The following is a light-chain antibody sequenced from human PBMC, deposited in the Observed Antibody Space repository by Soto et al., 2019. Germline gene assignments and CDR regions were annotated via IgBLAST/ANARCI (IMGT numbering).Light chain of an antibody. V-gene: IGLV4-69*01. CDR3: QTWGTGIQGV. J-gene: IGLJ3*02. CDR1: SGHSSYA. Sequence: QPVLTQSPSASASLGASVKLTCTLSSGHSSYAIAWHQQQPEKGPRYLMKLNSDGSHSKGGGIPDRFSGSSSGAERYLTISSLQSEDEADYYCQTWGTGIQGVFGGGTKLTVL. CDR2: LNSDGSH.